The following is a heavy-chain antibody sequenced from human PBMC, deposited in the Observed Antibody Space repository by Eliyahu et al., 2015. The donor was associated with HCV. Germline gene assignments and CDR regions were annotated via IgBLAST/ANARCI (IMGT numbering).Heavy chain of an antibody. V-gene: IGHV3-30*18. CDR1: GFTFXPWG. D-gene: IGHD3/OR15-3a*01. J-gene: IGHJ4*02. CDR3: AKDLAPGWTANYFDS. CDR2: ISYDGKNE. Sequence: QVQLVESGGGVVQPGTSLRLSCAASGFTFXPWGMHWVRQAPGKGLEWVALISYDGKNEEYADSVKGRFTISRDDSKNTVSLQMNSLRSDDTAVYYCAKDLAPGWTANYFDSWGQGTLVTVSS.